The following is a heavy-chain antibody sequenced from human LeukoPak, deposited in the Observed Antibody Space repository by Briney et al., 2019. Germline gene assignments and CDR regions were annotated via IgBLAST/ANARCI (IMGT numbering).Heavy chain of an antibody. J-gene: IGHJ4*02. CDR1: GFTFSSYS. Sequence: PGGSLRLSCAASGFTFSSYSMNWVRQAPGKGLEWVSSISSSSSYIYYADSVKGRFTISRDNAKNSLYLQMNSLSAEDTAVYYCARYQDYGDYKDYWGQGTLVTVSS. CDR3: ARYQDYGDYKDY. CDR2: ISSSSSYI. V-gene: IGHV3-21*01. D-gene: IGHD4-17*01.